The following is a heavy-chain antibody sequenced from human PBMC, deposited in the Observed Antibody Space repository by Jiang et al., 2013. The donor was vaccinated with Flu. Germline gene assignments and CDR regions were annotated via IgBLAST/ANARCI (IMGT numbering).Heavy chain of an antibody. CDR1: GYSFTSYW. CDR2: IYPGDSDT. J-gene: IGHJ5*02. Sequence: GAEVKKPGESLKISCKGSGYSFTSYWIGWVRQMPGKGLEWMGIIYPGDSDTRYSPSFQGQVTISADKSISTAYLQWSSLKASDTAMYYCARLPVGITMVRGVIPWFDPWGQGTLVTVSS. CDR3: ARLPVGITMVRGVIPWFDP. D-gene: IGHD3-10*01. V-gene: IGHV5-51*01.